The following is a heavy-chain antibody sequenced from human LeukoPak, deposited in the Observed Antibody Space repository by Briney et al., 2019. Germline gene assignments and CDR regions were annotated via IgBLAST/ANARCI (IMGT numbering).Heavy chain of an antibody. CDR3: AREPLDDFWSGYYYYYYYGMDV. J-gene: IGHJ6*02. CDR2: IIPIFGTA. Sequence: ASVKVSCKASGGTFSSYAISWVRQAPGQGLEWMGGIIPIFGTANYAQKFQGRVTITADESTSTAYMELSSLRSEDTAVYYCAREPLDDFWSGYYYYYYYGMDVWGQGTTVTVSS. V-gene: IGHV1-69*13. CDR1: GGTFSSYA. D-gene: IGHD3-3*01.